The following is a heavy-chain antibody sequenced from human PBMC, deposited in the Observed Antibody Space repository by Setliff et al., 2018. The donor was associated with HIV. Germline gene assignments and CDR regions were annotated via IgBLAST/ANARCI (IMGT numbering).Heavy chain of an antibody. Sequence: SETLSLTCAVYGGSFSGYYWSWIRQPPGKGLEWIGEINHSGSTNYNPSLKSRVTISVDTSKNQFSLKLSSVTAADTAVYYCARGHEWLRNWGQGTLVTVSS. J-gene: IGHJ4*02. CDR1: GGSFSGYY. CDR2: INHSGST. CDR3: ARGHEWLRN. V-gene: IGHV4-34*01. D-gene: IGHD5-12*01.